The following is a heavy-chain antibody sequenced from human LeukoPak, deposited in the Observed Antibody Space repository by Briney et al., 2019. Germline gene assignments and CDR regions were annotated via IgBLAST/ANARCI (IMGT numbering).Heavy chain of an antibody. Sequence: ASVKVSCKASGYTFTSYYMHWVRQAPGRGLEWMGIINPSGGSTSYAQKFQGRVTMTRDTSTSTVYMELSSLRSEDTAVYYCARTRASIAALDYWGQGTLVTVSS. CDR2: INPSGGST. CDR3: ARTRASIAALDY. V-gene: IGHV1-46*01. CDR1: GYTFTSYY. J-gene: IGHJ4*02. D-gene: IGHD6-13*01.